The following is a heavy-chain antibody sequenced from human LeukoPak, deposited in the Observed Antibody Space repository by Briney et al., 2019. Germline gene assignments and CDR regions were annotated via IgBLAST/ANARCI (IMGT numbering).Heavy chain of an antibody. J-gene: IGHJ3*02. V-gene: IGHV3-23*01. CDR2: ISGSAGST. Sequence: GGSLRLSCAASGFTFGSYVMSWVRQAPGKGLEWVSYISGSAGSTYYADSVKGRFTISRDNAKNSLYLQMNSLRAEDTALYYCAKDMGSGSYGGYAFDIWGQGTMVTVSS. D-gene: IGHD3-10*01. CDR3: AKDMGSGSYGGYAFDI. CDR1: GFTFGSYV.